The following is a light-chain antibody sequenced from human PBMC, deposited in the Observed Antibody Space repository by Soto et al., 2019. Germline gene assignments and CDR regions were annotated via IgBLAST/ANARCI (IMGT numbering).Light chain of an antibody. V-gene: IGKV3-20*01. CDR3: QQYSSSRRT. Sequence: EVVLTQSPGTLSFAPAERGTLSCRASQSVSSSYLAWYQQKPGQAPRLFIYGASSRATGIPDRVSGRGSGTDCTLPSSRLEHEDFAVYYCQQYSSSRRTFGQGTKVDIK. CDR1: QSVSSSY. J-gene: IGKJ1*01. CDR2: GAS.